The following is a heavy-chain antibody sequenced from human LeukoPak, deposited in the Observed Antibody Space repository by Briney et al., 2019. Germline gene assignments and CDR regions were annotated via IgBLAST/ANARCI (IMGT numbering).Heavy chain of an antibody. CDR1: GFTFSSSA. V-gene: IGHV3-30-3*01. J-gene: IGHJ5*02. CDR2: ISYDGNNK. D-gene: IGHD3-3*01. Sequence: GGSLRLSCAASGFTFSSSAMHWVRQAPGKGLEWVSLISYDGNNKYYADSVKGRFTISRDNSKNTLYLQMNSLRTEDTAVYYCASAYNFWTSWFDPWGQGTLVTVSS. CDR3: ASAYNFWTSWFDP.